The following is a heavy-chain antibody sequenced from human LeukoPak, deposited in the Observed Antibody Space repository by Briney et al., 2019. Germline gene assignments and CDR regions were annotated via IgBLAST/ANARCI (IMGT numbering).Heavy chain of an antibody. D-gene: IGHD6-19*01. CDR3: ARGSWLGVDY. V-gene: IGHV1-46*01. Sequence: ASVTVSCKASGYALTSYYMHWVRQAPGQGLEWMGIINPSGGSTSYAQKFQGRVTMTRDTSTSTVYMELSSLRSEDTAVYYCARGSWLGVDYWGQGTLVTVSS. J-gene: IGHJ4*02. CDR2: INPSGGST. CDR1: GYALTSYY.